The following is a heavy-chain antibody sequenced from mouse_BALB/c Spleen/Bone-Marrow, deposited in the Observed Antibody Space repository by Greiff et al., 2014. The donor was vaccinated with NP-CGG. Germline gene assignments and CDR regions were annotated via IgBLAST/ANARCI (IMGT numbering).Heavy chain of an antibody. CDR2: TSSGGSYT. CDR1: GFTFSSYA. J-gene: IGHJ1*01. V-gene: IGHV5-9-3*01. D-gene: IGHD1-1*01. CDR3: ARQDYYGSSPHWYFDV. Sequence: EVKLMESGGGLVKPGGSLKLSCAASGFTFSSYAMSWVRQTPEKRLEWVATTSSGGSYTYYADSVKGRFTISRDTAKNTLYLQMSSLRSEDTAMYYCARQDYYGSSPHWYFDVWGAGTTVTVSS.